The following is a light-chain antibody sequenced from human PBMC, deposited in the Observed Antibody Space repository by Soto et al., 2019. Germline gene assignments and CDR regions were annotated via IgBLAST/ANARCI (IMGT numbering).Light chain of an antibody. Sequence: EIVLTQSPGTLSLSPGERATLSCRASQSVSSSYLAWYQQKPGQAPRLLIYGASSRATGIPDRFSGSGSGTDCTLTISRLEPEDFAVYYCQQYDSSPPAWTFGQGTKVEIK. CDR1: QSVSSSY. CDR3: QQYDSSPPAWT. V-gene: IGKV3-20*01. CDR2: GAS. J-gene: IGKJ1*01.